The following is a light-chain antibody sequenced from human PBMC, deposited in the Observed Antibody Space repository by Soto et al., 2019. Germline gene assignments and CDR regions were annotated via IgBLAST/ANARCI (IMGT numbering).Light chain of an antibody. CDR3: ETWYSNTHKV. J-gene: IGLJ3*02. V-gene: IGLV4-60*02. CDR2: LDRSGSY. CDR1: SGHSTYI. Sequence: QLVLTQSSTASASLGSSVKLTCILSSGHSTYIIAWHQQQPGKAPRFLMTLDRSGSYNRGSGVPDRFSGSSSGADRYLTISNLQFEDEGDYYCETWYSNTHKVFGGGTKLTVL.